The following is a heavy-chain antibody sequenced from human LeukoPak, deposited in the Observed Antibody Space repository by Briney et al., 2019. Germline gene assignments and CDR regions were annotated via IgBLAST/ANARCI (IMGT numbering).Heavy chain of an antibody. V-gene: IGHV3-74*01. CDR3: VRCDYYDTTGFYYGMDV. CDR2: IHSDGSST. J-gene: IGHJ6*02. CDR1: GFSFRAYW. D-gene: IGHD3-22*01. Sequence: GGSLRLSRVASGFSFRAYWMHWVRHAPGKGLVWVAHIHSDGSSTRYADSVKGRFTISRDNARNTLYLQMNSLRAEDTAVYYCVRCDYYDTTGFYYGMDVWGQGTTVTVSS.